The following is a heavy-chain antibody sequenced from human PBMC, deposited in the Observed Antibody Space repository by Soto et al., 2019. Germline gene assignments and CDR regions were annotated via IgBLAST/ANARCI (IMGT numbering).Heavy chain of an antibody. D-gene: IGHD3-3*01. Sequence: PGGSLRLSCAASGFTFSSYSMNWVRQAPGKGLEWVSYISSSSSTIYYADSVKGRFTISRDNAKNSLYLQMNSLRAEDTAVYYCARGGRFLEWLYYFDYWGQGTLVTVSS. J-gene: IGHJ4*02. CDR1: GFTFSSYS. CDR2: ISSSSSTI. V-gene: IGHV3-48*01. CDR3: ARGGRFLEWLYYFDY.